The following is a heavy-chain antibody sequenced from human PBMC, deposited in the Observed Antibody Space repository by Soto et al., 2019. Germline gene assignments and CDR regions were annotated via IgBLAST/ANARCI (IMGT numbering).Heavy chain of an antibody. CDR1: GFTFSSYV. Sequence: GGSLRLSCAASGFTFSSYVMHWVRQAPGKGLEWVAVISYDGSNKYYADSVKGRFTISRDNSKNTLYLQMNSLRAEDTAVYYCASGYSSSSVVSRGMEFAYYYYGMDVWGQGTTVTVSS. V-gene: IGHV3-30-3*01. CDR3: ASGYSSSSVVSRGMEFAYYYYGMDV. CDR2: ISYDGSNK. J-gene: IGHJ6*02. D-gene: IGHD6-6*01.